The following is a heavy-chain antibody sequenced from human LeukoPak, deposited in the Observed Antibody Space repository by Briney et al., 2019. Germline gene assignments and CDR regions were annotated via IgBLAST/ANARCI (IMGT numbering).Heavy chain of an antibody. CDR3: ARLGSQGGVAALDY. CDR1: GFTFSSYW. Sequence: GGSLRFSCAASGFTFSSYWMHWVRQAPGKGLVWVSRINSDGSSTSYADSVKGRFTISRDNAKNTLYLQMNSLRAEDTAVYYCARLGSQGGVAALDYWGQGTLVTVSS. CDR2: INSDGSST. D-gene: IGHD6-25*01. V-gene: IGHV3-74*01. J-gene: IGHJ4*02.